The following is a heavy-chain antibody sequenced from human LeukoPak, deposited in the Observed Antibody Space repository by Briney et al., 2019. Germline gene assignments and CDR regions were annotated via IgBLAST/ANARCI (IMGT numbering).Heavy chain of an antibody. J-gene: IGHJ4*02. CDR2: ISYDGSNK. CDR3: ARGGGDDGYNLDY. V-gene: IGHV3-30*04. CDR1: GFTFSSYA. Sequence: GGSLRLSCAASGFTFSSYAMHWVRQAPGKGLEWVAVISYDGSNKYYADSVKGRFTISRDNSKNTLYLQMNSLRAEDTAVYYCARGGGDDGYNLDYWGRGTLVTVSS. D-gene: IGHD5-24*01.